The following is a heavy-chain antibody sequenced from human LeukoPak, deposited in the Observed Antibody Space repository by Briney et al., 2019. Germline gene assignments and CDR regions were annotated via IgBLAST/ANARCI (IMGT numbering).Heavy chain of an antibody. CDR2: ISSSGGIT. D-gene: IGHD3-10*01. J-gene: IGHJ5*02. CDR1: GFIFSDYY. CDR3: ARTGGAGSPSDT. Sequence: RGSLRLSCAASGFIFSDYYMTWIRQAPGKGLEWVSYISSSGGITYYADSVKGRFTISRDNAKNSLYLEMNSLRDDDMAVYFCARTGGAGSPSDTWGQGTLVTVSS. V-gene: IGHV3-11*01.